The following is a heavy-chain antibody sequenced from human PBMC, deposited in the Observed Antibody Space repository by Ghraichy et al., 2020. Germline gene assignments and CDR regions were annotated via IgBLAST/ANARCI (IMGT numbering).Heavy chain of an antibody. V-gene: IGHV3-23*01. CDR3: AGGRKRGVSAAYSGGSNDYYFDF. CDR1: GFTFSSYA. Sequence: GGSLRLSCAASGFTFSSYAMSWVRQAAGKGLEGVSVISGSGGSTYYADSVKGRFTISRDNSKITLYLQMNSLRADDTAVYYCAGGRKRGVSAAYSGGSNDYYFDFWGQGTLVNVSS. CDR2: ISGSGGST. J-gene: IGHJ4*02. D-gene: IGHD2-2*01.